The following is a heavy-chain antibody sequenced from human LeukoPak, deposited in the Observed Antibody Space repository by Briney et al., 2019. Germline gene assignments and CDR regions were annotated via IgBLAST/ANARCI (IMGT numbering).Heavy chain of an antibody. CDR1: GFTFSSYS. CDR2: ISSSSSYI. CDR3: ARGNHPLWFGEGGYMDV. V-gene: IGHV3-21*01. Sequence: PGGSLRLSCAASGFTFSSYSMNWVRQAPGKGLEWVSSISSSSSYIYYADSVKGRFTISRDNAKNSLYLQMNSLRAEDTAVYYCARGNHPLWFGEGGYMDVWGKGTTVTISS. J-gene: IGHJ6*03. D-gene: IGHD3-10*01.